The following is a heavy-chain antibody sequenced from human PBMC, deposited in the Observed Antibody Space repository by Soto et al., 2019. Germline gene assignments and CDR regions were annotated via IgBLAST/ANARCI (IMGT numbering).Heavy chain of an antibody. Sequence: VQLLESGGGLVQPGGSLRLSCAASGFTLSNYAMSWVRQAPGKGLEWVSTISGSGGRIYYADSVKGRFTISRDNAKNTLYLQMSSLRAEYTDVYDCGKTDGVEGQLVASGGPGTLVTVSS. CDR3: GKTDGVEGQLVAS. V-gene: IGHV3-23*01. D-gene: IGHD6-6*01. J-gene: IGHJ4*02. CDR1: GFTLSNYA. CDR2: ISGSGGRI.